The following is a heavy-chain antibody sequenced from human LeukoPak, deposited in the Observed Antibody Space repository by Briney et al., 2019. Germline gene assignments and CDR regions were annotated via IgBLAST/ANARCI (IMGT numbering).Heavy chain of an antibody. Sequence: ASVKVSCKVSGYTLTELSMHWVRQAPGKGLEWMGWINAGNGNTKYSQEFQGRVTITRDTSASTAYMELSSLRSEDMAVYYCARDQDGGSDYWGQGTLVTVSS. D-gene: IGHD4-23*01. V-gene: IGHV1-3*03. CDR2: INAGNGNT. CDR3: ARDQDGGSDY. J-gene: IGHJ4*02. CDR1: GYTLTELS.